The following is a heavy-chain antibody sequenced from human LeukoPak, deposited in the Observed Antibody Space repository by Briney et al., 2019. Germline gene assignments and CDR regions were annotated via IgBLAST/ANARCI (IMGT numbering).Heavy chain of an antibody. J-gene: IGHJ1*01. CDR2: IYSGGET. D-gene: IGHD2-2*02. CDR1: GITVSRNH. CDR3: ARDQCTSASCYSN. Sequence: GGSLRLSCAASGITVSRNHMSWVRQAPGKGLEWVSVIYSGGETYYAESVKGRFTISRDNSKNTPYLQMNSLRDEDTAVYYCARDQCTSASCYSNWGQGTLVTVSS. V-gene: IGHV3-66*02.